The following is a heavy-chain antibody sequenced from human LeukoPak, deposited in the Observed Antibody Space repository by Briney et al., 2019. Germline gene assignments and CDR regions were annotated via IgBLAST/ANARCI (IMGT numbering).Heavy chain of an antibody. CDR1: GFTFNNYA. Sequence: GRSLRLSCAPSGFTFNNYAMTWVRQAPGKGLEWVSAITGSVAYTNYADSVKGRLTISRDNSKNTIYMQMNSLRVEDTAIYYCAKRSSTSSGYFDFWGRGTLVTVPS. CDR3: AKRSSTSSGYFDF. J-gene: IGHJ4*02. D-gene: IGHD3-22*01. CDR2: ITGSVAYT. V-gene: IGHV3-23*01.